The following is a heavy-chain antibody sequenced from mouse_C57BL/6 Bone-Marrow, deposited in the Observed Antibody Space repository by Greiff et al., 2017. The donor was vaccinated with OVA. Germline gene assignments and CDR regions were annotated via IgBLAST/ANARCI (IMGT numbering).Heavy chain of an antibody. J-gene: IGHJ1*03. CDR1: GYTFTSYG. V-gene: IGHV1-58*01. CDR2: IYLGNGYT. D-gene: IGHD2-13*01. CDR3: AGLLDWYFDG. Sequence: VQLKESGAELVRPGSSVKMSCKTSGYTFTSYGINWVKPRPGQGLEWIGYIYLGNGYTEYNEKFKGKATLTSDTSSSTAYMQLSSLTSEDSAIYFCAGLLDWYFDGWGTGTTVTVSS.